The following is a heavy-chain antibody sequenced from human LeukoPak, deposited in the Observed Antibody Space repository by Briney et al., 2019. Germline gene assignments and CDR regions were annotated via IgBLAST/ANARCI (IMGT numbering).Heavy chain of an antibody. CDR1: GGSISSGDYY. D-gene: IGHD3-9*01. CDR2: IYYSGST. J-gene: IGHJ3*02. V-gene: IGHV4-30-4*08. Sequence: SETLSLTCTVSGGSISSGDYYWSWIRQPPGKGLEWIGYIYYSGSTYYNPSLKSRVTISVDTSKNQFSLKLSSVTAADTAVYYCARDRGSVRYPQDAFDIWGQGTMVTVSS. CDR3: ARDRGSVRYPQDAFDI.